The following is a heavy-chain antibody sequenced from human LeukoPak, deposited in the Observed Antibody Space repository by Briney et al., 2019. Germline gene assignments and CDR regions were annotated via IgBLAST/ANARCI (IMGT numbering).Heavy chain of an antibody. CDR1: GGSISSSNW. CDR3: AGQGGYSYGYSHYFDY. Sequence: PSETLSLTCAVSGGSISSSNWWSWVRQPPGKGLEWIGEVNHSGSTNYNPSLKSRVTISVDTSKNQFSLKLSSVTAADTAVYYCAGQGGYSYGYSHYFDYWGQGTLVTVSA. V-gene: IGHV4-4*02. J-gene: IGHJ4*02. D-gene: IGHD5-18*01. CDR2: VNHSGST.